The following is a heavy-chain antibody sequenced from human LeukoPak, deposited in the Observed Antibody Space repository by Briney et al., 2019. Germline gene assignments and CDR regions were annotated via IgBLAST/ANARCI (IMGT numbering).Heavy chain of an antibody. CDR3: ARRDPDIVVEPAGKFEF. CDR2: INHSGSA. V-gene: IGHV4-34*01. J-gene: IGHJ4*02. CDR1: GFTVSSNY. D-gene: IGHD2-2*01. Sequence: PGGSLTLSCAASGFTVSSNYMTWVRQPPGKGLEWIGEINHSGSANYNPSLKSRVTISADTSKNQFSLKFTVTAADTAMYYCARRDPDIVVEPAGKFEFWGQGVLVTVSS.